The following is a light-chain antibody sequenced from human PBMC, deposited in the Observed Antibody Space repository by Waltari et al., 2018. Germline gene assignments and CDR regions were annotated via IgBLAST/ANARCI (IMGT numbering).Light chain of an antibody. Sequence: QSALTQPPSASGSPGQSVTISCPGTSSAVGGHTSVPWYQQYPGKAPKLMIYEVSKRPSGVPDRFSGSKSGNTASLTVSGLQAEDEADYYCSSYAGSNNAFVFGTGTKVTVL. CDR3: SSYAGSNNAFV. CDR1: SSAVGGHTS. V-gene: IGLV2-8*01. J-gene: IGLJ1*01. CDR2: EVS.